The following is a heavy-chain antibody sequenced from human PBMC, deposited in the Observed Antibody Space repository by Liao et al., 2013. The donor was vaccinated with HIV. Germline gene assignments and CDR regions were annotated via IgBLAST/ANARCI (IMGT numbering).Heavy chain of an antibody. CDR2: INHSGST. Sequence: QVQLQQWGAGLLKPSETLSLTCAVYGGSFSSYYWSWIRQPPGKGLEWIGEINHSGSTNYNPSLKSRVTISVDTSKNQFSLKLSSVTAADTAVYYCARGRGLRRGLFDYWGQGTLVTVSS. V-gene: IGHV4-34*01. J-gene: IGHJ4*02. CDR1: GGSFSSYY. CDR3: ARGRGLRRGLFDY. D-gene: IGHD3-10*01.